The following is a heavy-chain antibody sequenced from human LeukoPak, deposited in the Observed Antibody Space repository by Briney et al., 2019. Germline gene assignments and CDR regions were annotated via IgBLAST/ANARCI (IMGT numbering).Heavy chain of an antibody. CDR1: GYTFTGYY. CDR2: INPNSGGT. D-gene: IGHD4-17*01. J-gene: IGHJ4*02. Sequence: ASVKVSCKASGYTFTGYYMHWVRQAPGQGLEWMGWINPNSGGTNYAQKFQGRVTMTRDTSISTAYMELSRLRSDDTAVYYCAREYWEAYGDSFDYWGQGTLVTVSS. CDR3: AREYWEAYGDSFDY. V-gene: IGHV1-2*02.